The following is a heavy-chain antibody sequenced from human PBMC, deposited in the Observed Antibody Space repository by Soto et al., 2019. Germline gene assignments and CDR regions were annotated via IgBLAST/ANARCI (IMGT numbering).Heavy chain of an antibody. CDR1: GYTFTSDY. Sequence: ASVKVSCKASGYTFTSDYMHWVRQAPGQGLEWMGIINPSGGSTSYAQKFQGRVTMTRDTSTSTVYMELSSLRSEDTAVYYCARDPLSITMVRGAYNWFDPWGQGTLVTVSS. D-gene: IGHD3-10*01. CDR3: ARDPLSITMVRGAYNWFDP. CDR2: INPSGGST. V-gene: IGHV1-46*01. J-gene: IGHJ5*02.